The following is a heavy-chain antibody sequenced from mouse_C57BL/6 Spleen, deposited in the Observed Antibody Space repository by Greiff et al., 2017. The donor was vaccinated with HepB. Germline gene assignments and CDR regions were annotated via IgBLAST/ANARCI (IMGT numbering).Heavy chain of an antibody. CDR1: GFSLTSYG. Sequence: VKLMESGPGLVQPSQSLSITCTVSGFSLTSYGVHWVRQSPGKGLEWLGVIWRGGSTDYNAAFMSRLSITKDNSKSQVFFKMNSLQADDTAIYYCAKNRAGTNYFDYWGQGTTLTVSS. V-gene: IGHV2-5*01. J-gene: IGHJ2*01. CDR2: IWRGGST. D-gene: IGHD3-3*01. CDR3: AKNRAGTNYFDY.